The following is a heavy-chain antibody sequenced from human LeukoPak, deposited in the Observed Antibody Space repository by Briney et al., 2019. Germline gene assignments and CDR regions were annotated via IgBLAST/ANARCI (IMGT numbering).Heavy chain of an antibody. CDR1: GFTFSSYA. V-gene: IGHV3-30*14. CDR2: ISYDGSNK. CDR3: ARALNRHIGAFEY. J-gene: IGHJ4*02. D-gene: IGHD4/OR15-4a*01. Sequence: GRSLRLSCAASGFTFSSYAMHWVRQAPGKGLEWVAVISYDGSNKYYADSVKGRFTISRDNSKNTLYLHMNSLRVDDSATYYCARALNRHIGAFEYWGQGVLVTVSS.